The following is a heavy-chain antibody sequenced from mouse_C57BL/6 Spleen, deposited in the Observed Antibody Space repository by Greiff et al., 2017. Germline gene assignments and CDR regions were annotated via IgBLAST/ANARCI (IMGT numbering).Heavy chain of an antibody. CDR2: IYPSDSET. D-gene: IGHD2-2*01. V-gene: IGHV1-61*01. CDR1: GYTFTSYW. J-gene: IGHJ4*01. CDR3: AREGYDYYAMDY. Sequence: QVQLQQPGAELVRPGSSVKLSCKASGYTFTSYWMDWVKQRPGQGLEWIGNIYPSDSETNYNQKFKDKATLTVDKSSSTAYMQLSSLTSEDSAVYYCAREGYDYYAMDYWGQGTSVTVSS.